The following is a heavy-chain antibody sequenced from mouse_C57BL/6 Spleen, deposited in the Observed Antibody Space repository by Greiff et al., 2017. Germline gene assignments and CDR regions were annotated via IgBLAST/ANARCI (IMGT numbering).Heavy chain of an antibody. CDR2: IYPGSGST. D-gene: IGHD1-1*01. V-gene: IGHV1-55*01. CDR3: ASYGSSYEYYYAMDY. Sequence: QVQLKQPGAELVKPGASVKMSCKASGYTFTSYWITWVKQRPGQGLEWIGDIYPGSGSTNYNEKFKSKATLTVDTSSSTAYMQLSSLTSEDSAVYYCASYGSSYEYYYAMDYWGQGTSVTVSS. CDR1: GYTFTSYW. J-gene: IGHJ4*01.